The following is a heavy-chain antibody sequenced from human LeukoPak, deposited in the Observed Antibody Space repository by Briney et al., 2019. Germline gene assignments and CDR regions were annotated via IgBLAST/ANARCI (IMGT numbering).Heavy chain of an antibody. Sequence: PGGSLRLSCAASGFTFSDYYMSWIRQAPGKGLEWVSYISSSGSTIYYADSVKGRFTISRDNAKNSLYLQMNSLRAEDTAVYYCARASGGITIFGVVIGYFDYWGQGTLVTVSS. J-gene: IGHJ4*02. CDR3: ARASGGITIFGVVIGYFDY. V-gene: IGHV3-11*04. CDR1: GFTFSDYY. CDR2: ISSSGSTI. D-gene: IGHD3-3*01.